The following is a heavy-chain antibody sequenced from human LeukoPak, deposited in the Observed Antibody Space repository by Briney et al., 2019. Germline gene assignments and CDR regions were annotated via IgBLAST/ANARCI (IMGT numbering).Heavy chain of an antibody. J-gene: IGHJ4*02. CDR3: ARTYSSSSRIGYYFDY. Sequence: GGSLRLSCAASGFTFDDYGMSWVRQAPGKGLEWVSGINWNGGSTGYADSVKGRFTISRDNAKNSLYLQMYSLRAEDTALYYCARTYSSSSRIGYYFDYWGQGTLVTVSS. V-gene: IGHV3-20*04. D-gene: IGHD6-6*01. CDR1: GFTFDDYG. CDR2: INWNGGST.